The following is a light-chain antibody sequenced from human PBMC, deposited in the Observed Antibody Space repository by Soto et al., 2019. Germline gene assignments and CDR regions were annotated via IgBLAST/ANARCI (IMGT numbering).Light chain of an antibody. CDR3: QQSFSTPPDYT. J-gene: IGKJ2*01. CDR2: GAS. Sequence: DIPMTQSPSSLSASVGDKVTITCRASQTVSNYLNWYQQKPGKAPTLLIYGASSLQSGVPGRFSGSGSGTDFTLTISSLQPEDFATYYCQQSFSTPPDYTFGRGTKLEIK. V-gene: IGKV1-39*01. CDR1: QTVSNY.